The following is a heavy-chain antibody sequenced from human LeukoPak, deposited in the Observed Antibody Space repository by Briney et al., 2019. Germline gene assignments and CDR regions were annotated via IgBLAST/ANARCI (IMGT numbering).Heavy chain of an antibody. CDR1: GYSISSDYY. V-gene: IGHV4-38-2*02. CDR3: ARDPGRDGYNHFDY. CDR2: IYYSGST. D-gene: IGHD5-24*01. J-gene: IGHJ4*02. Sequence: ASETLSLTCIVSGYSISSDYYWGWIRQPPGKGLEWIGYIYYSGSTNYNPSLKSRVTISVDTSKNQFSLKLSSVTAADTAVYYCARDPGRDGYNHFDYWGQGTLVTVSS.